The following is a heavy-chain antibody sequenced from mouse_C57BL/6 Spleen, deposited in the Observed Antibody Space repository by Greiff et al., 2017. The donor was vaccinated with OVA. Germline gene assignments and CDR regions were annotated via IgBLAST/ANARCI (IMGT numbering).Heavy chain of an antibody. J-gene: IGHJ2*01. V-gene: IGHV1-15*01. Sequence: QVQLKESGAELVRPGASVTLSCKASGYTFTDYEMHWVKQTPVHGLEWIGAIYPETGGTAYNQKFKGKAILTADKSSSTAYMELRSLTSEDSAVSYCTRSDGDYWGQGTTLTVSS. CDR2: IYPETGGT. CDR3: TRSDGDY. CDR1: GYTFTDYE.